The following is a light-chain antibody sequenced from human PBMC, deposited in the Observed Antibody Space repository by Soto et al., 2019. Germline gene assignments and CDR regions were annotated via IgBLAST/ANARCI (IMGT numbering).Light chain of an antibody. CDR1: QSVSSSY. Sequence: EIVLTQSPGTLSLSPGERATLSCRASQSVSSSYLAWYQHKPGQAPRLLIYGASSRATGIPDRFSGSGSGTDFTLTISRLEREDVALYYCQQYGSSPHTFGQGTKLEIK. J-gene: IGKJ2*01. CDR3: QQYGSSPHT. V-gene: IGKV3-20*01. CDR2: GAS.